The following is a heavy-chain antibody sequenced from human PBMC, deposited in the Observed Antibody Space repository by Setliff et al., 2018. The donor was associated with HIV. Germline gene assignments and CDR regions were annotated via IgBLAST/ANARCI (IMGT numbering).Heavy chain of an antibody. D-gene: IGHD1-1*01. CDR3: GRGDSLLESIVWFDR. Sequence: GASVKVSCKVSGGSFSSYGFTWVRQAPGQGLEWMGGLIPLFGSANYPQKFQGGVTMTADESTRTVYMELSRLRFEDTAMYYCGRGDSLLESIVWFDRWGQGTLVTVSS. CDR1: GGSFSSYG. CDR2: LIPLFGSA. J-gene: IGHJ5*02. V-gene: IGHV1-69*13.